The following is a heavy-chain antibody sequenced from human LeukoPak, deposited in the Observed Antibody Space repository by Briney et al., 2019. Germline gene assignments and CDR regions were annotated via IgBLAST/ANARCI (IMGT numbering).Heavy chain of an antibody. J-gene: IGHJ4*02. D-gene: IGHD3-22*01. CDR1: GFTSSSYA. CDR2: ISGSGGST. Sequence: GGSLRLSCAASGFTSSSYAMSWVRQAPGKGLEWVSAISGSGGSTYYADSVKGRFTISRDNSKNTLYLQMNSLRAEDTAVYYCAKVLYYYDSSGYYYWGQGTLVTVSS. CDR3: AKVLYYYDSSGYYY. V-gene: IGHV3-23*01.